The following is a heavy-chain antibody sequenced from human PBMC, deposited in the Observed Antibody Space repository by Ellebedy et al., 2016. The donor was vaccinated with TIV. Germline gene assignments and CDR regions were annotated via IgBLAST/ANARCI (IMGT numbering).Heavy chain of an antibody. CDR3: ARGGGYCSGGSCYSFDY. CDR2: IYYSGST. D-gene: IGHD2-15*01. CDR1: GGSISSYY. V-gene: IGHV4-30-4*01. Sequence: MPSETLSLTCTVSGGSISSYYWSWIRQPPGKGLEWIGYIYYSGSTYYNPSLKSRVTISVDTSKNQFSLKLSSVTAADTAVYYCARGGGYCSGGSCYSFDYWGQGTLVTVSS. J-gene: IGHJ4*02.